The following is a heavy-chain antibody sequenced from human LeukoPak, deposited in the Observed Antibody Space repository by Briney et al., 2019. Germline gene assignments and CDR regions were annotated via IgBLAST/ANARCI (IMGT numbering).Heavy chain of an antibody. CDR3: ARVPTYYDILTGHYYYYGMDV. CDR1: GGSISSYY. D-gene: IGHD3-9*01. J-gene: IGHJ6*02. V-gene: IGHV4-59*01. CDR2: IYYSGST. Sequence: SETLSLTCTVSGGSISSYYWSWIRQPPGKGLEWIGYIYYSGSTNYNPSLKSRVTISVDTSKNQFSLKLSSVTAADTAVYYCARVPTYYDILTGHYYYYGMDVWGQGTTVTVS.